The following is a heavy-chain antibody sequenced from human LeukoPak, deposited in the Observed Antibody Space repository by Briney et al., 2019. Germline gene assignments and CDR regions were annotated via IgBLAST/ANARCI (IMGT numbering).Heavy chain of an antibody. J-gene: IGHJ6*03. CDR3: ARGRTGYQLLPTKKNSDYYYMDV. CDR2: INHSGST. Sequence: SETLSLTCTVSGGSISSYYWSWIRQPPGKGLEWIGEINHSGSTNYNPSLKSRVTILVDTSRNQFSLKLSSVTAADTAVYYCARGRTGYQLLPTKKNSDYYYMDVWGKGTTVTVSS. D-gene: IGHD2-2*01. CDR1: GGSISSYY. V-gene: IGHV4-34*01.